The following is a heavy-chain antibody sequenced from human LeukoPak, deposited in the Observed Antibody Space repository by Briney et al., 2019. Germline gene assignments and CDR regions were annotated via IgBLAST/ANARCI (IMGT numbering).Heavy chain of an antibody. CDR3: ARSRIPFGVVIPWDY. V-gene: IGHV1-69*13. Sequence: GASVKVSCKASGGTFSSYAISWVRQAPGQGLEWMGGIIPIFGTADPAQKFQGRVTITADESTSKAYMELSSLRSEDTAVYYCARSRIPFGVVIPWDYWGQGTLVTVSS. CDR2: IIPIFGTA. J-gene: IGHJ4*02. D-gene: IGHD3-3*01. CDR1: GGTFSSYA.